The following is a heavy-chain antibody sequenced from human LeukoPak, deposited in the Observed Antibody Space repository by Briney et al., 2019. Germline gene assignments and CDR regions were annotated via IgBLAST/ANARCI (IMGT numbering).Heavy chain of an antibody. CDR2: IYSSGSS. CDR1: GGSISSHY. CDR3: ARGGRSYDSHGKFDP. Sequence: SETLSLTCTVSGGSISSHYWSWVRQPAGKGLEWIGRIYSSGSSNYNPSLKSRVTMSVDTSRKQLSLQVRSVIAADTAVYYCARGGRSYDSHGKFDPWGQGTLVTVSS. V-gene: IGHV4-4*07. D-gene: IGHD5-18*01. J-gene: IGHJ5*02.